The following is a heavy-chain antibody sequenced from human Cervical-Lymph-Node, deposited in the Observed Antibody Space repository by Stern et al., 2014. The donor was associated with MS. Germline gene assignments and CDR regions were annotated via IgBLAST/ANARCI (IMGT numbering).Heavy chain of an antibody. CDR2: IYHSGST. CDR3: AREEQQLVHGNWFDP. J-gene: IGHJ5*02. CDR1: SYSISSGYY. V-gene: IGHV4-38-2*02. Sequence: QVQLVESGPGLVKPSETLSLTCTVSSYSISSGYYWGWIRQPPGKGLEWIGTIYHSGSTYYNPSLKSRVTISLDTAKNQFSLKLSSVTAADTAVYYCAREEQQLVHGNWFDPWGQGTLVTVSS. D-gene: IGHD6-13*01.